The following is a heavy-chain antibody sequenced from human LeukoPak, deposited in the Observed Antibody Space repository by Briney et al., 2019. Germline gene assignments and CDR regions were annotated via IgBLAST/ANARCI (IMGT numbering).Heavy chain of an antibody. V-gene: IGHV4-34*01. CDR2: INDSGSP. J-gene: IGHJ4*02. D-gene: IGHD2-2*01. CDR3: ARGPHQHWPLGQF. Sequence: PSETLSLTCEVNGGSFNGYHWTWIRQSPGKGLEWIGEINDSGSPIYSPSLRSRLTISVDTSNNQFSVTLTSVTVADTAVYYCARGPHQHWPLGQFWGQGSLVTVSS. CDR1: GGSFNGYH.